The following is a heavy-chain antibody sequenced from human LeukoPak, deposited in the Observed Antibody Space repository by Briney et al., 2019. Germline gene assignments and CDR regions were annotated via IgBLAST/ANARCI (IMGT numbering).Heavy chain of an antibody. J-gene: IGHJ4*02. CDR1: RFSFRGYW. D-gene: IGHD3-10*01. Sequence: GGTLRLSCAASRFSFRGYWMSWVPHAPGKGLEGVVNMQPDGGEKSYVLSVKVRFTISGDNAKNSLYLQRNSLRAEDAAVYYCARETSYGSLTFDYWGQGTRVTVSS. V-gene: IGHV3-7*03. CDR3: ARETSYGSLTFDY. CDR2: MQPDGGEK.